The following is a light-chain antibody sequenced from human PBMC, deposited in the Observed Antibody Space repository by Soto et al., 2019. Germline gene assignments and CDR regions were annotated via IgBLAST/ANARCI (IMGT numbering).Light chain of an antibody. J-gene: IGLJ1*01. Sequence: QSALTQPASESGSPGQSITISCTGTSSDVGGYNYVSWYQHHPGKTPKLMIYDVIHRPSGVSNRFSGSKSGNTASLTISGLQAEDEADYYCNSYTRSTIYVFGTGTKLTVL. CDR2: DVI. V-gene: IGLV2-14*03. CDR3: NSYTRSTIYV. CDR1: SSDVGGYNY.